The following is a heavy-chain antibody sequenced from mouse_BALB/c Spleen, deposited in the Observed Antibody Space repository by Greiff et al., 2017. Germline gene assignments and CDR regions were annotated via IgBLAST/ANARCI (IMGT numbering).Heavy chain of an antibody. Sequence: EVKVEESGGGLVQPGGSMKLSCVASGFTFSNYWMNWVRQSPEKGLEWVAEIRLKSNNYATHYAESVKGRFTISRDDSKSSVYLQMNNLRAEDTGIYYGSITTATRGYAMDYWGQGTSVTVSS. J-gene: IGHJ4*01. CDR1: GFTFSNYW. V-gene: IGHV6-6*02. CDR2: IRLKSNNYAT. CDR3: SITTATRGYAMDY. D-gene: IGHD1-2*01.